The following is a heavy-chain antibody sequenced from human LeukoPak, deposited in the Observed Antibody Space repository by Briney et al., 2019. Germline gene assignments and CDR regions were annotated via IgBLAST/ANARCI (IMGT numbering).Heavy chain of an antibody. CDR2: INNSGRT. D-gene: IGHD4-17*01. CDR3: ATVYGDANDAFDI. V-gene: IGHV4-34*01. CDR1: GGSFSGYY. J-gene: IGHJ3*02. Sequence: SVTLPLTCAVYGGSFSGYYWSWIRPPPGKGLEWFGEINNSGRTNYITYLRSGVTISVDTSKNQFPVKRSCGTAAEAAVYYCATVYGDANDAFDIWGQGTMVTVSS.